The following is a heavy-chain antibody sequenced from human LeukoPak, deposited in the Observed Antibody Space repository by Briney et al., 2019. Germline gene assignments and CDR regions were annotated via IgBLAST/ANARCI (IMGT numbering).Heavy chain of an antibody. Sequence: SETLSLTCAVYGGSFSGYYWSWIRQTPGKGLEWIGEINYSGRTNHNPSLKSRVTISVDTSKNQFSLKLSSVTAADTAVYYCASGPNRALIWGQGTLVTVSS. J-gene: IGHJ1*01. V-gene: IGHV4-34*01. CDR1: GGSFSGYY. D-gene: IGHD3-10*01. CDR3: ASGPNRALI. CDR2: INYSGRT.